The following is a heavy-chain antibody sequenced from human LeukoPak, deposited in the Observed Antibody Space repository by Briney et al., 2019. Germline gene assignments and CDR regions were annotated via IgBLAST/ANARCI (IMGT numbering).Heavy chain of an antibody. CDR1: GFTFSSYS. CDR3: ARDADIVVVVAAPDWFDP. D-gene: IGHD2-15*01. V-gene: IGHV3-21*01. J-gene: IGHJ5*02. Sequence: KSGGSLRLSCAASGFTFSSYSMNCVRQAPGKGLEWVSSISSSSSYIYYADSVKGRFTISRDNAKNSLYLQMNSLRAEDTAVYYRARDADIVVVVAAPDWFDPWGQGTLVTVSS. CDR2: ISSSSSYI.